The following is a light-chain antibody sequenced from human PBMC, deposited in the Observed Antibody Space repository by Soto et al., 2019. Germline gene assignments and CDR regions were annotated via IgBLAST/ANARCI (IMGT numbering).Light chain of an antibody. Sequence: DIQLTQSPSFLSASVGDRVTITCRASQGISSYLAWYQQQPGKAPKLLMYSASTLQSGVPSRFSGSGSGPEFTLPIRSLQPEDFATYYCQQLNSYPLAFGQGTKVEI. V-gene: IGKV1-9*01. J-gene: IGKJ1*01. CDR2: SAS. CDR1: QGISSY. CDR3: QQLNSYPLA.